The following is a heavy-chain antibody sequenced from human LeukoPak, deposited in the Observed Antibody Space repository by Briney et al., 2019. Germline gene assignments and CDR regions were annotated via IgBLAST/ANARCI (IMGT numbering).Heavy chain of an antibody. V-gene: IGHV7-4-1*02. D-gene: IGHD2-2*01. Sequence: ASVKVSCKASGYTFTSYAMNWVRQAPGQGLEWMGWINTNTGNSTYAQGFTGRFVFSLDTSVSTAYLQISSLKAEDTAVYYCASSVCSSTSCYHNWFDPWGQGTLVTVSS. CDR3: ASSVCSSTSCYHNWFDP. CDR2: INTNTGNS. CDR1: GYTFTSYA. J-gene: IGHJ5*02.